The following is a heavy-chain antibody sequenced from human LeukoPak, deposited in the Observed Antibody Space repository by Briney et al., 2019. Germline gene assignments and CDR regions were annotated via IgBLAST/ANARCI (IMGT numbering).Heavy chain of an antibody. V-gene: IGHV1-69*13. J-gene: IGHJ4*02. Sequence: SVKVSCKASGGTFISYAISWVRQAPGQGLEWMGGIIPIFGTANYAQKFQGRVTITADESTSTAYMELSSLRSEDTAVYYCAREGRDYGSSSSSLYFDYWGQGTLVTVSS. CDR1: GGTFISYA. CDR3: AREGRDYGSSSSSLYFDY. CDR2: IIPIFGTA. D-gene: IGHD6-6*01.